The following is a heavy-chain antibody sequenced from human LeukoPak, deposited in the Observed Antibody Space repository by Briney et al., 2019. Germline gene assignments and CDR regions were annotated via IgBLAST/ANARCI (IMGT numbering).Heavy chain of an antibody. CDR3: ARGQGIQLWADVFDI. CDR1: VFTFSSYA. D-gene: IGHD5-18*01. CDR2: ITSNSGST. Sequence: GGTLRLSCAASVFTFSSYAMHWVRQAPGKGVEYVSTITSNSGSTYYANSVRGRFTISRDNSKNTLYLQMGSLRAEDMAVYYCARGQGIQLWADVFDIWGQGTMVTVSS. J-gene: IGHJ3*02. V-gene: IGHV3-64*01.